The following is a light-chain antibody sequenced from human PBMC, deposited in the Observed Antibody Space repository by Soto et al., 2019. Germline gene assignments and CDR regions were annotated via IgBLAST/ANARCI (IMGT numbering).Light chain of an antibody. CDR2: DAS. CDR3: QQRSTWPLFT. Sequence: VLTQSPATLSLSPGERATLSCGASQTVSRYLAWYQHKPGQAPRLLIHDASSRATGVPARFNGSGSGTDYTLTISSLEPEDLAIYYCQQRSTWPLFTFGGGTKVEI. J-gene: IGKJ4*01. CDR1: QTVSRY. V-gene: IGKV3-11*01.